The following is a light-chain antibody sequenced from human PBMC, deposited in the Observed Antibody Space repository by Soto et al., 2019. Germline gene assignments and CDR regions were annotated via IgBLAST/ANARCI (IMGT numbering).Light chain of an antibody. V-gene: IGKV3-20*01. CDR3: QQYGSSPPNT. Sequence: EIVLTQSPGTLSLSPGERATLSCRASQSVSSSYLAWYQQKAGQAPRLLIYGASSRATGIPDRFSGSGSGTDFTLTISRLEPEDFAVYYCQQYGSSPPNTFGQGTKVEIK. CDR1: QSVSSSY. J-gene: IGKJ1*01. CDR2: GAS.